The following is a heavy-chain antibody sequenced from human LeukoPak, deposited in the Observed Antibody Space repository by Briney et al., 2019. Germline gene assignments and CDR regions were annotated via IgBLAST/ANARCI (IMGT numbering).Heavy chain of an antibody. CDR2: MNPNSGNT. Sequence: ASVKVSCKASGYTFTSYDINWVRQATGQGLEWMGWMNPNSGNTGYAQKFQGRVTMTRNTSISTAYMELSSLRSEDTAVYYCARGPRASSGSRNWFDPWGQGTLVTVSS. D-gene: IGHD1-26*01. V-gene: IGHV1-8*01. CDR3: ARGPRASSGSRNWFDP. CDR1: GYTFTSYD. J-gene: IGHJ5*02.